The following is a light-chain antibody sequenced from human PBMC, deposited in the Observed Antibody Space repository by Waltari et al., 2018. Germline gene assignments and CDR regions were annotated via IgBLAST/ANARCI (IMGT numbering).Light chain of an antibody. CDR3: QQYYSTPVT. Sequence: DIVMTQSPDSLAVSLGERDTINCKSSQSVLYSSNNKNYLAWYQQKPGQPPKLLIYWASTRESGVPDRFSGSGSGTDFTLTISSLQAEDVAVYYCQQYYSTPVTFGQGTKVEIK. CDR1: QSVLYSSNNKNY. V-gene: IGKV4-1*01. CDR2: WAS. J-gene: IGKJ1*01.